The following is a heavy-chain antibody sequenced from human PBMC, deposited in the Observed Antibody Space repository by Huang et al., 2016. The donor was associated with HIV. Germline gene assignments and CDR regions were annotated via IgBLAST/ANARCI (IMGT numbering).Heavy chain of an antibody. Sequence: QVQVVESGGGVVQPGGSLRLSCAGSGFTSSSHGMHWVRQGPGKGREGVAFIQYDGSNKYFADSVKGRVTMSRDNSKNTLYLQMNSLRGEDTAVYYCVKETVQWLVTYWGQGTLVTVSS. J-gene: IGHJ4*02. D-gene: IGHD6-19*01. V-gene: IGHV3-30*02. CDR2: IQYDGSNK. CDR3: VKETVQWLVTY. CDR1: GFTSSSHG.